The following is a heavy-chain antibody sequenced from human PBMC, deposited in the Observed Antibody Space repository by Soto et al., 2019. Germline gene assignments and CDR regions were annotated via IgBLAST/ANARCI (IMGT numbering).Heavy chain of an antibody. D-gene: IGHD3-10*01. Sequence: GGSLRLSCAASGFTFSSYGMHWVRQAPGKGLEWVAVISYDGSNKYYADSVKGRFTISRDNSKNTLYLQMNSLRAEDTAVYYCAKDGSATPGWSPFDYWGQGTLVTSPQ. V-gene: IGHV3-30*18. CDR2: ISYDGSNK. J-gene: IGHJ4*02. CDR1: GFTFSSYG. CDR3: AKDGSATPGWSPFDY.